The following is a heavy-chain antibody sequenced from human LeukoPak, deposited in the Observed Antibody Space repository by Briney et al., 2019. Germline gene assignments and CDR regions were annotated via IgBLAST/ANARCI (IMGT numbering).Heavy chain of an antibody. J-gene: IGHJ4*02. CDR1: GXSISSYY. CDR2: IYYGGST. V-gene: IGHV4-59*13. Sequence: PSETLSLTCTVSGXSISSYYWSWIRQPPEKGLEWIGYIYYGGSTNYNPSLKSRVTISVDTSKNQFSLKLSSVTAADTAVYYCARTNGRDGYNFDYWGQGTLVTVSS. CDR3: ARTNGRDGYNFDY. D-gene: IGHD5-24*01.